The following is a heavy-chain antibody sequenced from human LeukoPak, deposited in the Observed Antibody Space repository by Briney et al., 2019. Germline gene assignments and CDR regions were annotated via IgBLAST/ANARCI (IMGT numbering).Heavy chain of an antibody. V-gene: IGHV3-21*01. J-gene: IGHJ4*02. D-gene: IGHD2-2*01. CDR2: ISSSSSYI. Sequence: PGGSLRLSCAASGFSVRTTYMSWVRQAPGKGLEWVSSISSSSSYIYYADSVKGRFTISRDNAKNSLYLQMNSLRAEDTAVYYCARAGYCSSTSCFDYWGQGTLVTVSS. CDR1: GFSVRTTY. CDR3: ARAGYCSSTSCFDY.